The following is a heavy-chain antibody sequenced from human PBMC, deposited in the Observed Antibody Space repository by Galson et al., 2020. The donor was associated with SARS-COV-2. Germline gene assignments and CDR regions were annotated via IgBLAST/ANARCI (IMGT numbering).Heavy chain of an antibody. CDR1: GDSISGDYW. Sequence: SETLSLTCGVSGDSISGDYWWIWVRQPPGKGLEWVGEVSHSGTTGYTPSLKRRVTMSVDKSKNQFSLNLTSVTAADTAIYYCARATAAYRHPYFYYYMDVWGKGTTVTVSS. V-gene: IGHV4-4*02. CDR3: ARATAAYRHPYFYYYMDV. D-gene: IGHD2-2*01. J-gene: IGHJ6*03. CDR2: VSHSGTT.